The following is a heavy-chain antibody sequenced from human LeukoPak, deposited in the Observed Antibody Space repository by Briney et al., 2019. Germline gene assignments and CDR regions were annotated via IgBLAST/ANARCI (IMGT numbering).Heavy chain of an antibody. J-gene: IGHJ4*02. Sequence: PGGSLRLSCAASGFTFSSYSMNWVRQAPGKGLEWVSSISSSSSYIYYADSVKGRFTISRDNAKNSLYLQMNSLRAEDTAVYYCARGYDFWSGYFGYWGQGTLVTVSS. D-gene: IGHD3-3*01. CDR1: GFTFSSYS. CDR2: ISSSSSYI. CDR3: ARGYDFWSGYFGY. V-gene: IGHV3-21*01.